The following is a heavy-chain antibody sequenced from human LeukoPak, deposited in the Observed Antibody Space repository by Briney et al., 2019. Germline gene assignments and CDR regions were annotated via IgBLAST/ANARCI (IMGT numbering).Heavy chain of an antibody. CDR1: GGTFSSYA. V-gene: IGHV1-69*05. CDR2: IIPIFGTA. CDR3: ARYDYVWGSYRPIDY. Sequence: ASVKVSCKASGGTFSSYAISWVRQAPGQGLEWMGRIIPIFGTANYAQKFQGRVTITTDESTSTAYMELSSLRSEDTAVYYCARYDYVWGSYRPIDYWGQGTLVTVSS. D-gene: IGHD3-16*02. J-gene: IGHJ4*02.